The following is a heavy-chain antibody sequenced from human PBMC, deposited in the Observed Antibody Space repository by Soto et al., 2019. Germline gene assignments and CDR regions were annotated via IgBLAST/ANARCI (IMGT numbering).Heavy chain of an antibody. D-gene: IGHD2-8*02. V-gene: IGHV4-30-4*01. J-gene: IGHJ3*02. CDR1: GGPVRDAYSY. CDR2: LSYTGST. CDR3: ARELEGGVFDI. Sequence: PSETLSLTCTVSGGPVRDAYSYWTWIRQPPGKGLEWMGYLSYTGSTYYNPSLRNRASISVDESSNHLSLRLSSVTAADTAVYYWARELEGGVFDIWGRGTLVTV.